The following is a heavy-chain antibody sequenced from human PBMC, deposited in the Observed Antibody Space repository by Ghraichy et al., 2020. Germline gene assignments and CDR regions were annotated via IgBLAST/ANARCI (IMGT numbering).Heavy chain of an antibody. CDR1: GFTFNNAW. J-gene: IGHJ4*02. CDR3: TTGTWIQLWLADY. Sequence: VGSLRLSCAASGFTFNNAWMSWVRQAPGKGLEWVGHIKGKADGGTADYTAPVKGRFTISRDDSKNTLYLQMNNLKPEDTGVYYCTTGTWIQLWLADYWGQGTLVTVS. CDR2: IKGKADGGTA. D-gene: IGHD5-18*01. V-gene: IGHV3-15*01.